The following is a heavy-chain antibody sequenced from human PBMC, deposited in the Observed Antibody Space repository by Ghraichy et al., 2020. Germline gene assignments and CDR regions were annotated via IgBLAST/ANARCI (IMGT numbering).Heavy chain of an antibody. D-gene: IGHD5-18*01. CDR2: ISGSGGST. CDR1: GFTFSSYA. V-gene: IGHV3-23*01. CDR3: AKEGYGLYYYYGMDV. Sequence: GGSLRLSCAASGFTFSSYAMSWVRQAPGKVLEWVSAISGSGGSTYYADSVKGRFTISRDNSKNTLYLQMNSLRAEDTAVYYCAKEGYGLYYYYGMDVWGQGTTVTVSS. J-gene: IGHJ6*02.